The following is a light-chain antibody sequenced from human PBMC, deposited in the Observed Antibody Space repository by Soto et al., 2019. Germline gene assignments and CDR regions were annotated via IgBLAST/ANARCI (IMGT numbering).Light chain of an antibody. V-gene: IGLV1-44*01. CDR1: SSNIGINT. J-gene: IGLJ1*01. Sequence: QSVLTQPPSASGTPGHRVTISWSGGSSNIGINTVNWYQQLPRTAPKLLIYSNNQRPSGVPDRFSGSRSGTSASLAISGLQSGDEADYYCAAWDDSLNGYVFGTGTKVTVL. CDR3: AAWDDSLNGYV. CDR2: SNN.